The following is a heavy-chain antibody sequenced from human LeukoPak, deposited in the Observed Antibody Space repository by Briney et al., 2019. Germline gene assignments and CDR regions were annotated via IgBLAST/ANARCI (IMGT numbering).Heavy chain of an antibody. V-gene: IGHV3-30*02. D-gene: IGHD3-9*01. J-gene: IGHJ4*02. Sequence: PGGSLRLSCIASGFTFRSYGMHWVRQAPGRGLKWVAFIRYDTAYRYYEDSVKGRFTISKDNSKNTLSLEMNSLRLEDTAVYYCAKDSGYGAFYNWGQGTLVTVSS. CDR2: IRYDTAYR. CDR1: GFTFRSYG. CDR3: AKDSGYGAFYN.